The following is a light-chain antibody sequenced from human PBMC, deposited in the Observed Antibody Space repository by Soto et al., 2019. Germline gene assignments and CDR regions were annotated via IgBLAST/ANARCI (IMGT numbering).Light chain of an antibody. Sequence: QLVLTQPPSVSGAPGQRVTISCTGSSSNIGAGYDVHWYQQFPGSAPKLLMYSNTNRPSGVPDRFSGSKSGSSASLAITGLQAEDEADYYCQSYDTRLRGSVFGGGTKLTVL. V-gene: IGLV1-40*01. CDR2: SNT. CDR1: SSNIGAGYD. J-gene: IGLJ2*01. CDR3: QSYDTRLRGSV.